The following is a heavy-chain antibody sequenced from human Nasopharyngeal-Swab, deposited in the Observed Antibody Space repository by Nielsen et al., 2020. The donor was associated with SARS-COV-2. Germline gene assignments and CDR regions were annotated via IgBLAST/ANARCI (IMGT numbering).Heavy chain of an antibody. CDR2: IYTSGST. CDR1: GGSISSGSYY. Sequence: SETLSLTCTVSGGSISSGSYYWSWIRQPAGQGLEWIGRIYTSGSTNYNPSLKSRVTISVDTSKNQFSLKLSSVTAADTAVYYCGRGALGWFDPWGQGTLVTVSS. J-gene: IGHJ5*02. D-gene: IGHD3-10*01. CDR3: GRGALGWFDP. V-gene: IGHV4-61*02.